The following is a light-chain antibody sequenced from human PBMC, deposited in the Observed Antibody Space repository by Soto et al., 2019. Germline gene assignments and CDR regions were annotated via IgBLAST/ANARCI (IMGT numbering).Light chain of an antibody. CDR2: GAS. Sequence: EIVLTQSPGALSLSSGERATLSCRASQSVSSNLAWYQQKPGQSPRLLIYGASTRATGVPARFSGSGSGTEFTLTISSLQSEDFAVYYCQQYINLWTFGQGTKVDIK. CDR3: QQYINLWT. CDR1: QSVSSN. J-gene: IGKJ1*01. V-gene: IGKV3-15*01.